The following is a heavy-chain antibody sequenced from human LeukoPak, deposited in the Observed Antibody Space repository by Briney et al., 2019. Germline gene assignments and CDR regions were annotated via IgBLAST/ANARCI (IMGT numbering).Heavy chain of an antibody. CDR1: GGSISIYR. D-gene: IGHD5-18*01. CDR3: AREEYSYGLNWFDP. V-gene: IGHV4-4*07. Sequence: SETLSLTCTLSGGSISIYRWSWIRQPAGKGLEWMGRIDTSGNTNYNPSLNGRVTMSVDTSKTQFYLNLRSVTAADTAVYYCAREEYSYGLNWFDPWGQGTLVTVSS. CDR2: IDTSGNT. J-gene: IGHJ5*02.